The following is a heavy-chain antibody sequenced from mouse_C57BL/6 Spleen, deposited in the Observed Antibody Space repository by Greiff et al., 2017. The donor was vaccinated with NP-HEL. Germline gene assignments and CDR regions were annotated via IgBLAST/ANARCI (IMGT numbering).Heavy chain of an antibody. Sequence: QVQLQQPGAELVKPGASVKLSCKASGYTFTSYWMHWVKQRPGRGLEWIGRIDPYSGGTKYNEKFKSKATLTGDKPSSTAYMQLSSLTSEDSAVYYCASSNYYAMDYWGQGTSVTVSS. J-gene: IGHJ4*01. CDR3: ASSNYYAMDY. CDR1: GYTFTSYW. D-gene: IGHD2-5*01. CDR2: IDPYSGGT. V-gene: IGHV1-72*01.